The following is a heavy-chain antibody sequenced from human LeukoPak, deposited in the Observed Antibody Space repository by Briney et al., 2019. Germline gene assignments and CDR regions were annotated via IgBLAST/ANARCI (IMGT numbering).Heavy chain of an antibody. CDR2: IYPGDSDT. CDR1: GYSFNTYW. V-gene: IGHV5-51*01. J-gene: IGHJ4*02. Sequence: GESLKISCEASGYSFNTYWIGCVRQMPGKGLEWMGTIYPGDSDTRYQGQVTSPADKSISPAYLQWSSLKTSDTAMYYCARLYYDYRGYSRQFDYWGQGALVTVSS. CDR3: ARLYYDYRGYSRQFDY. D-gene: IGHD3-22*01.